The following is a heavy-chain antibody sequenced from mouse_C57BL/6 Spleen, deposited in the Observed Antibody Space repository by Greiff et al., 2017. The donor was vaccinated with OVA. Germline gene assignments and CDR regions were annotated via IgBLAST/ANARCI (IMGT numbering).Heavy chain of an antibody. D-gene: IGHD2-5*01. V-gene: IGHV5-4*01. Sequence: EVKSVESGGGLVKPGGSLKLSCAASGFTFSSYAMSWVRQTPEKRLEWVATISDGGSYTYYPDNVKGRFTISRDNAKNNLYLQMSHLKSEDTAMYYCAREDSKVDYWGQGTTLTVSS. CDR3: AREDSKVDY. CDR2: ISDGGSYT. CDR1: GFTFSSYA. J-gene: IGHJ2*01.